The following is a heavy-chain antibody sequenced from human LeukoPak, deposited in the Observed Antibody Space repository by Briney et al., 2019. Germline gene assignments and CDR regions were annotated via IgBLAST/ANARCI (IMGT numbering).Heavy chain of an antibody. CDR2: IIPIFGTA. V-gene: IGHV1-69*13. CDR3: ARDQAGTMARGVVDAFDI. J-gene: IGHJ3*02. CDR1: GGTFSSYA. Sequence: SVKVSFKASGGTFSSYAISWVRQAPGQGLEWMGGIIPIFGTANYAQKFQGRVTITADESTSTAYMELSSLRPDDTAVCYCARDQAGTMARGVVDAFDIWGPGTMVTVSS. D-gene: IGHD3-10*01.